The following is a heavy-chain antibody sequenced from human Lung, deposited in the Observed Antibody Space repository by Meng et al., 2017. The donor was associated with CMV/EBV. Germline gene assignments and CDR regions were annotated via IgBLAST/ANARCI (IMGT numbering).Heavy chain of an antibody. CDR3: VREGGQWFY. V-gene: IGHV3-74*03. D-gene: IGHD3-22*01. J-gene: IGHJ4*02. CDR1: GFTFSNYW. Sequence: EVGLVGSGGGLVQPGGALRPSCAASGFTFSNYWMHWVRQVPGKAPVWVSRIDSQESSMTYADSVKGRFTVSRDNGKNTLYLQMNSLRIEDTAVYYCVREGGQWFYWGQGTLVTVSS. CDR2: IDSQESSM.